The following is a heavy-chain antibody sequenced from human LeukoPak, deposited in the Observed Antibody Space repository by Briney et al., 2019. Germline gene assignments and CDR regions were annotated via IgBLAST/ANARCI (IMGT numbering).Heavy chain of an antibody. V-gene: IGHV3-11*01. D-gene: IGHD1-26*01. CDR3: ARGGAQGMDV. Sequence: GGSLRLSCAVSGFTFSDYYMTWIRQAPGKGLEWISYISGVASDIYYADSVKGRFTISRDNAKTSVYLQMNSLRVEDTAVYYCARGGAQGMDVWGQGTTVTVSS. CDR1: GFTFSDYY. CDR2: ISGVASDI. J-gene: IGHJ6*02.